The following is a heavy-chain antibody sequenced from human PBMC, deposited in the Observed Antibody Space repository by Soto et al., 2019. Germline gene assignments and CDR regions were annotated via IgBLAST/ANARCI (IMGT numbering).Heavy chain of an antibody. CDR1: GGNFSSYA. V-gene: IGHV1-69*13. CDR2: IIPIFGTA. Sequence: GASVKVSCKASGGNFSSYAISWVRQAPGQGLEWMGGIIPIFGTANYAQKFQGRVTITADESTSTAYMELSSLRSEDTAVYYCARRGSTIPRDHYYYGMDVWGQGTTVTVSS. D-gene: IGHD3-16*01. J-gene: IGHJ6*02. CDR3: ARRGSTIPRDHYYYGMDV.